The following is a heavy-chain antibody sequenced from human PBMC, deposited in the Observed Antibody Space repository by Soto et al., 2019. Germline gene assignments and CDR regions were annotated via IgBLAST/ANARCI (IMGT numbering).Heavy chain of an antibody. D-gene: IGHD1-1*01. CDR2: ILNAGSWQ. Sequence: QEQLVESGGGVVQPGRSLRLSCAASGFTFSSYGMHWVRQAPGKGLDWVAVILNAGSWQSYADSVKGRFTISRDNSKNTLFLEMNSLGAGDTAVYYCARDDAFANDNGFDIWGQGTMVTVSS. J-gene: IGHJ3*02. CDR3: ARDDAFANDNGFDI. V-gene: IGHV3-33*01. CDR1: GFTFSSYG.